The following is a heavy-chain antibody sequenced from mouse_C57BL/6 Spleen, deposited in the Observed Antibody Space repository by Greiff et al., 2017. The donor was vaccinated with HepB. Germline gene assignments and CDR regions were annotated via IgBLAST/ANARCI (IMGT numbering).Heavy chain of an antibody. CDR2: FNYDVSSP. CDR1: GFTFSDYY. Sequence: EVHLVESEGGLVQPGSSMKLSCTASGFTFSDYYMAWVRQVPERGLEWVANFNYDVSSPYYLDSLKSRFIISRDNAKNILYLQMSSLKSEDTATYYCARGDYGYDERVGAMDYWGQGTSVTVSS. V-gene: IGHV5-16*01. J-gene: IGHJ4*01. CDR3: ARGDYGYDERVGAMDY. D-gene: IGHD2-2*01.